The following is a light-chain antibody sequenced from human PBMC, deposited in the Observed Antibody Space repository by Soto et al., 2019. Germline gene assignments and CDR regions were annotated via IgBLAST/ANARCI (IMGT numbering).Light chain of an antibody. Sequence: QSVLTQPPSGSAAPGQKVTMSCSGSNSNIGSNYVSWYQQLPGTAPKLLIYDNNKRPSGIPDRFSGSKSGTSATLGITGLQTGDEADYYCGAWDDSLSAVFGGGTKLTVL. J-gene: IGLJ3*02. CDR3: GAWDDSLSAV. CDR1: NSNIGSNY. V-gene: IGLV1-51*01. CDR2: DNN.